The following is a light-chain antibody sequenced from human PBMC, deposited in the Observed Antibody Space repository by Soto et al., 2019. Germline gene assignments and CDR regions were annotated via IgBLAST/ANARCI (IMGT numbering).Light chain of an antibody. Sequence: QSVLTQPPSVSAAPGQKVTISCSGSSPNIGKNYVSWYLHLPGTAPKFLIYDNDVRASGIPDRFSGSKSGTSATLGISGLQTEDEADYYCSSYAGTYTFGVFGTGTKVTVL. CDR2: DND. CDR1: SPNIGKNY. J-gene: IGLJ1*01. V-gene: IGLV1-51*01. CDR3: SSYAGTYTFGV.